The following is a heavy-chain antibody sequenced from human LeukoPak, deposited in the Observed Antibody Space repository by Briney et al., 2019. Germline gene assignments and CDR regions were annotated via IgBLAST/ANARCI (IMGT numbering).Heavy chain of an antibody. CDR3: ARAGYCSGGSCYSEGSYYYYYYGMDV. D-gene: IGHD2-15*01. CDR2: ISSSSSYI. Sequence: GGSLRLSCAASGFTFSSYSMNWVRQAPGKGLEWVSSISSSSSYIYYAASVKGRFTISRDNAKNSLYLQMNSLRAEDTAVYYCARAGYCSGGSCYSEGSYYYYYYGMDVWGQGTTVTVSS. J-gene: IGHJ6*02. CDR1: GFTFSSYS. V-gene: IGHV3-21*01.